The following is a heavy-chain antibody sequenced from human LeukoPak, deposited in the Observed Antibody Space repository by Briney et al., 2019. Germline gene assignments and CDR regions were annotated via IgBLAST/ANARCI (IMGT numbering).Heavy chain of an antibody. Sequence: PGGSLRLSCAASGFTFSSYAMHWVRQAPGKGLEWVAVISYDGSNKYYADSVKGRFTISRDNSKNTLYLQMNSLRAEDTAVYYRARKFRRYDSSGYPLDYWGQGTLVTVSS. V-gene: IGHV3-30-3*01. D-gene: IGHD3-22*01. CDR3: ARKFRRYDSSGYPLDY. CDR1: GFTFSSYA. CDR2: ISYDGSNK. J-gene: IGHJ4*02.